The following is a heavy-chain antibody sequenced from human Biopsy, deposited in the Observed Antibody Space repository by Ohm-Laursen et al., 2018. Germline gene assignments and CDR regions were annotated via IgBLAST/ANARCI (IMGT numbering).Heavy chain of an antibody. CDR1: GESFNGYY. D-gene: IGHD6-19*01. V-gene: IGHV4-34*01. CDR3: ATTTMDTSGWYGNYFDS. CDR2: INHSGRT. Sequence: TLSLTWAVYGESFNGYYWSWIRQTPGKGLEWIGEINHSGRTNYNPSLKSRVTISVDTSKNQFSLKVYSVAAADTAIYYCATTTMDTSGWYGNYFDSWGQGALVTVSS. J-gene: IGHJ4*02.